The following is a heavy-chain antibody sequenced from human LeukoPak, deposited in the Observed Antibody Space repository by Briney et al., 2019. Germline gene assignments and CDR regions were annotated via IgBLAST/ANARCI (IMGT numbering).Heavy chain of an antibody. V-gene: IGHV3-64D*09. CDR2: ISSTGGST. D-gene: IGHD5-24*01. CDR3: VKARRDEYNCAFDI. Sequence: GGSLRLSCSASGFTFSNYGMHWVLQAPGKGLEYLSAISSTGGSTYHADSVKGRLTISRDNSKNTLYLQMSSLRPEDTAVYYCVKARRDEYNCAFDIWGQGTVVTVSS. J-gene: IGHJ3*02. CDR1: GFTFSNYG.